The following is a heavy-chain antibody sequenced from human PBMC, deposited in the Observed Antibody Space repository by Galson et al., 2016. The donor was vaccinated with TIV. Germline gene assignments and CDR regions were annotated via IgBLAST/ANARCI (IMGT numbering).Heavy chain of an antibody. J-gene: IGHJ4*02. V-gene: IGHV6-1*01. D-gene: IGHD3-16*01. CDR3: ERGAPSVFGGIMTLDY. CDR2: TYYRSTWYN. Sequence: CAISGDSVSSTSAAWNWIRQSPSRGLEWLGRTYYRSTWYNDYAASLKRRITINPATSTNKFSLQLTSVTPEDAAGSYCERGAPSVFGGIMTLDYWGQGTLVTVSS. CDR1: GDSVSSTSAA.